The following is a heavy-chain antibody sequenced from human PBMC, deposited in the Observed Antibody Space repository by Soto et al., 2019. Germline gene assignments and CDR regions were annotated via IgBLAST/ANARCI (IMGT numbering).Heavy chain of an antibody. CDR1: GYTFTSYG. D-gene: IGHD3-3*01. Sequence: SVKVSFRASGYTFTSYGISWVRQAPGQGLEWMGWISAYNGNTNYAQKLQGRVTMTTDTSTSTAYMELRSLRSDDTAVYYCARGNLRQYEPSRSNWFDPWGQGTLVTVSS. V-gene: IGHV1-18*01. CDR3: ARGNLRQYEPSRSNWFDP. J-gene: IGHJ5*02. CDR2: ISAYNGNT.